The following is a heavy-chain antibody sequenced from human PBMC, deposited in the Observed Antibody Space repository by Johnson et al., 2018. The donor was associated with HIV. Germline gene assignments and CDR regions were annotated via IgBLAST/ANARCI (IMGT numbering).Heavy chain of an antibody. CDR2: ISGSGGST. D-gene: IGHD2/OR15-2a*01. CDR3: ARDRALSHPGGAFDI. CDR1: GFTFDDYG. V-gene: IGHV3-23*04. Sequence: EVLLVESGGGVVRPGGSLRLSCAASGFTFDDYGMTWVRQAPGKGLEWVSAISGSGGSTYYADSVKGRFTISRDNSKNTLYLQMNSLRVEDTAVYYCARDRALSHPGGAFDIWGRGTVVTVSS. J-gene: IGHJ3*02.